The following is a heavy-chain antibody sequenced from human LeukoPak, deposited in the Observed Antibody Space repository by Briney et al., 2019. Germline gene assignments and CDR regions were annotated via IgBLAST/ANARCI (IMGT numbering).Heavy chain of an antibody. CDR3: ARERGIVVVPAAIGGVDY. V-gene: IGHV3-30*02. J-gene: IGHJ4*02. CDR2: IRYDGSNK. Sequence: GGSLRLSCAASGFTFSSYGMHWVRQAPGKGLEWVAFIRYDGSNKYYADSVKGRFTISRDNSKNTLYLQMNSLRAEDTAVYYCARERGIVVVPAAIGGVDYWGQGTLVTVSS. CDR1: GFTFSSYG. D-gene: IGHD2-2*01.